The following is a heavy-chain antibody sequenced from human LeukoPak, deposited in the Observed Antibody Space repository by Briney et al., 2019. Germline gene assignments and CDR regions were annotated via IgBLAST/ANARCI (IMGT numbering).Heavy chain of an antibody. Sequence: GGSLRLSCAAFGFPFSDYYLGWIRQAPGKGLEGVSYISSSGSTIYYADSVKGRFTISRDNAKNSLYLQMNSLRAEDTAVYYCAREVDHDAFDIWGQGTIVTVSS. CDR3: AREVDHDAFDI. CDR1: GFPFSDYY. CDR2: ISSSGSTI. D-gene: IGHD2-2*01. J-gene: IGHJ3*02. V-gene: IGHV3-11*04.